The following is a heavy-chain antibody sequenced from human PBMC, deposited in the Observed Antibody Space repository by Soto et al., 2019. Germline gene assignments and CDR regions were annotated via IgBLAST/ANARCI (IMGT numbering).Heavy chain of an antibody. CDR1: GFTFSSYA. Sequence: GGSLRLSCAASGFTFSSYAMSWVRQAPGKGLEWVSAISGSGGSTYYADSVKGRFTISRDNSKNTLYLQMNSLRAEDTAVYYCAKDPAYATGYYNDAFDIWGQGTMVTVSS. CDR3: AKDPAYATGYYNDAFDI. J-gene: IGHJ3*02. CDR2: ISGSGGST. D-gene: IGHD3-9*01. V-gene: IGHV3-23*01.